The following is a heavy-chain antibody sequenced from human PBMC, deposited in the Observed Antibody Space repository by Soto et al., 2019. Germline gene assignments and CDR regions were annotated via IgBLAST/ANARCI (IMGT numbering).Heavy chain of an antibody. CDR1: GGSISSSIYY. CDR2: IYHTGST. CDR3: ASLFGYCSSTSCYAYYMDV. Sequence: SETLSLTCTVSGGSISSSIYYWGWIRQPPGKGLEWIGYIYHTGSTNYNPSLKSRVTISVDTSKNQFSLKLSSVTAADTAVYYCASLFGYCSSTSCYAYYMDVWGKGTTVTVSS. J-gene: IGHJ6*03. D-gene: IGHD2-2*01. V-gene: IGHV4-61*05.